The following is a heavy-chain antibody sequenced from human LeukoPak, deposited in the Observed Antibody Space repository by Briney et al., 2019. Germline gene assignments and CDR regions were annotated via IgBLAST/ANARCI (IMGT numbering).Heavy chain of an antibody. J-gene: IGHJ4*02. Sequence: PGGSLRLSCAASGFTVSSNYMSWVRQAPGKGLEWVSVIYSSGSTYYADSVKGRFTISRDNGKNSLYLQMNSLRAEDTAVYYCARDLRGTGYNFDYWGQGTLVTVSS. CDR1: GFTVSSNY. D-gene: IGHD3/OR15-3a*01. V-gene: IGHV3-53*01. CDR3: ARDLRGTGYNFDY. CDR2: IYSSGST.